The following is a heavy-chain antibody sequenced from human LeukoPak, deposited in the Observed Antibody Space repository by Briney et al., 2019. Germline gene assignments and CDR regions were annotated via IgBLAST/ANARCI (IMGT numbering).Heavy chain of an antibody. CDR1: GFTFDEHG. D-gene: IGHD2-15*01. J-gene: IGHJ2*01. CDR2: INWNGGST. CDR3: AGGDRNGWYFDL. V-gene: IGHV3-20*04. Sequence: GGSLRLSCAGSGFTFDEHGMSWVRQAPGKGLGWVSGINWNGGSTGYGDSVKGRFTISRDNAKKSLFLQMNSLRAEDTALYYCAGGDRNGWYFDLWGRGTLVTVSS.